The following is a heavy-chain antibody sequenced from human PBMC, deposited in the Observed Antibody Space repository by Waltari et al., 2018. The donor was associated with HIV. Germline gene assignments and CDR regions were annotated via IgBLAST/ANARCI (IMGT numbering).Heavy chain of an antibody. CDR2: INPGGGSA. CDR3: ARHRSPSYSVMVVVKGSYDY. CDR1: GYTFSKYY. D-gene: IGHD2-15*01. J-gene: IGHJ4*02. V-gene: IGHV1-46*01. Sequence: QVQLVQSGAEVKKPGASVKVSCKASGYTFSKYYIHWMRPSPGQGLEWMGIINPGGGSASYAEKFEGRVTMTRDTSANTLYMELRSLTSEDTAVYYCARHRSPSYSVMVVVKGSYDYWGQGTLVTVSS.